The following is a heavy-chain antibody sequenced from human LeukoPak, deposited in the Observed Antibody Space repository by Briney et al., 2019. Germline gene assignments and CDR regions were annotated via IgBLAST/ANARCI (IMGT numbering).Heavy chain of an antibody. Sequence: GGSLRLSCAASGFTFSSYSMNWVRQAPGKGLEWVSSISSSSSYIYYADSVKGRFTISRDNAKNSLYLQMNSLRAEDTAVYYCARSYADYDILTGYYHNWFDPWGQGTLVTVSS. CDR1: GFTFSSYS. D-gene: IGHD3-9*01. CDR3: ARSYADYDILTGYYHNWFDP. CDR2: ISSSSSYI. J-gene: IGHJ5*02. V-gene: IGHV3-21*01.